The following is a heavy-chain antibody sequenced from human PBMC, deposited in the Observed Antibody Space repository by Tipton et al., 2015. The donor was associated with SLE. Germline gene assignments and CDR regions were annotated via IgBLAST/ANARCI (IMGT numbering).Heavy chain of an antibody. CDR2: IYYSGST. CDR1: GGSISSGSHY. CDR3: ARDLRDTDNWFDP. J-gene: IGHJ5*02. V-gene: IGHV4-61*01. Sequence: TLSLTCTVSGGSISSGSHYWSWIRQPPGKGLEWIGYIYYSGSTNYNPSLKSRVTISVDTSKNQFSLKLSSVTAADTAVYYCARDLRDTDNWFDPWGQGTLVTVSS.